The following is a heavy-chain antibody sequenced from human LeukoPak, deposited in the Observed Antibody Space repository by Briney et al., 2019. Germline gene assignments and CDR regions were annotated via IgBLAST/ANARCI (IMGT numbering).Heavy chain of an antibody. D-gene: IGHD3-10*01. CDR2: IYTSGST. J-gene: IGHJ4*02. CDR3: ARSTWFGELYDY. CDR1: GGSISSGSYY. Sequence: SETLSLTCTVSGGSISSGSYYWSWIRQPAGKGLEWIGRIYTSGSTNYNPSLKSRVTISVDTSKNQFSLKLSSVTAADTAVYYCARSTWFGELYDYWGQGTLVTVSS. V-gene: IGHV4-61*02.